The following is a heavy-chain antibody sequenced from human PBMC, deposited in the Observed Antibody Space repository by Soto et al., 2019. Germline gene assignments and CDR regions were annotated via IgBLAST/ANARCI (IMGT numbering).Heavy chain of an antibody. CDR2: ISYDGSNK. J-gene: IGHJ4*02. CDR3: AKDRGSSGWYFDY. D-gene: IGHD6-19*01. Sequence: GGSLRLSCAASGFTFSSYGMHWVRQAPGKGLEWMAVISYDGSNKCYADSVKGRFTISRDNSKNTLYLQMNSLRAEDTAVYYCAKDRGSSGWYFDYWGQGTLDTVSS. CDR1: GFTFSSYG. V-gene: IGHV3-30*18.